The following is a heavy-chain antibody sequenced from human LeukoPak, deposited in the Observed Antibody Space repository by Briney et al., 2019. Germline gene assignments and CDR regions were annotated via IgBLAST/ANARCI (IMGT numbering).Heavy chain of an antibody. CDR1: GGSISSYY. J-gene: IGHJ3*02. CDR3: ARESLGSSSGWSNDAFDI. CDR2: IYYSGST. Sequence: PSETLSLTCTVSGGSISSYYWSWIRQPPGKGLEWIGYIYYSGSTNYNPSLKSRVTISVDTSKNQFSLKLSSVTAADTAVYYCARESLGSSSGWSNDAFDIWGQGTMVTASS. D-gene: IGHD6-19*01. V-gene: IGHV4-59*01.